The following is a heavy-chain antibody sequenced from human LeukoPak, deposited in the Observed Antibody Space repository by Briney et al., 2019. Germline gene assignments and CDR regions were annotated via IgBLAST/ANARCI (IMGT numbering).Heavy chain of an antibody. CDR1: GGSISSYY. CDR3: ARSTYYAAFDI. V-gene: IGHV4-59*12. D-gene: IGHD2/OR15-2a*01. J-gene: IGHJ3*02. CDR2: IYYSGTT. Sequence: SETLSLTCTVSGGSISSYYWSWIRQPPGKGLEWIGYIYYSGTTNYNPSLKSRVTISIDTSKNQFSLKLSSVTAADTAVYYCARSTYYAAFDIWGQGTMVTVSS.